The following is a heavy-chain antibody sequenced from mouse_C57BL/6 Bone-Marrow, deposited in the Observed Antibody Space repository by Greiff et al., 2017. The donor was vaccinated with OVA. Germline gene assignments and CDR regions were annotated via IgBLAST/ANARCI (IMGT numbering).Heavy chain of an antibody. CDR2: IYPRSGNT. D-gene: IGHD6-2*01. V-gene: IGHV1-81*01. CDR3: ASSPWFAY. Sequence: LVESGAELARPGASVKLSCKASGYTFTSYGISWVKQRTGQGLEWIGEIYPRSGNTYYNEKFKGKATLTADKSSSTAYMELRSLTSEDSAVYFCASSPWFAYWGQGTLVTVSA. CDR1: GYTFTSYG. J-gene: IGHJ3*01.